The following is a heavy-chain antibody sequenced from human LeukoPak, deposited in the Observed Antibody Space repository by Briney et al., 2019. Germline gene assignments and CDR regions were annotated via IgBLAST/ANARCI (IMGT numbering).Heavy chain of an antibody. J-gene: IGHJ6*02. V-gene: IGHV3-64*01. CDR3: ARVMMGATKSNHNYYVMDV. CDR1: GFTLSSYT. CDR2: LISLGGST. D-gene: IGHD1-26*01. Sequence: GGSLRLSRAASGFTLSSYTMHGVRQAPGRRLEYVAALISLGGSTYSANSVQGRFTIATDNSKNTMYLQMGSLRAEDKAVYYCARVMMGATKSNHNYYVMDVWGQGTTVTVSS.